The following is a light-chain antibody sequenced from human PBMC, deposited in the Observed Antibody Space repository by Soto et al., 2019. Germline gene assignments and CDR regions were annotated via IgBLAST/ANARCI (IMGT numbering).Light chain of an antibody. CDR3: ETWDSNTRV. J-gene: IGLJ3*02. CDR1: SGHSSYI. V-gene: IGLV4-60*02. Sequence: QPVLTQSSSASASLGSSVKLTCTLSSGHSSYIIAWHQQQPGKAPRYLMKLEGSGSYNKGSGVPDRVSGSSSGADRYLTISNLQFEYEADYYCETWDSNTRVFGGGTKLTVL. CDR2: LEGSGSY.